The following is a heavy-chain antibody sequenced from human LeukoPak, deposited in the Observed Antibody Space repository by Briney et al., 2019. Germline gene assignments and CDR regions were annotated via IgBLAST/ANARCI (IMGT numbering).Heavy chain of an antibody. D-gene: IGHD3-9*01. CDR2: INHSGST. J-gene: IGHJ4*02. V-gene: IGHV4-34*01. Sequence: SETLSLTCAVYGGSFSGYYWSWIRQPPGKGLEWIGEINHSGSTNYNPSLKSRVTISVDTSKNQFSLKLSSVTAADTAVYYCARLRRYDILTGYYKRSSGSFFFDYWGQGTLVTVSS. CDR3: ARLRRYDILTGYYKRSSGSFFFDY. CDR1: GGSFSGYY.